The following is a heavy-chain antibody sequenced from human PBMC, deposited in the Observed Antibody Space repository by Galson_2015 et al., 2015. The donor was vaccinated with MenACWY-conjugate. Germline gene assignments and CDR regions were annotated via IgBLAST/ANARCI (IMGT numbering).Heavy chain of an antibody. V-gene: IGHV1-69*13. Sequence: SVKASCQASGASFNTYRFNWIRQAPGQAPEWLGGIIPVFHTTDYAKRFQGRPPITAAEAPSTVYMELSSLRSVDTAIYYCARPGGDYEQRTFFDYWGQGTLVTVSS. CDR3: ARPGGDYEQRTFFDY. D-gene: IGHD4-17*01. CDR1: GASFNTYR. J-gene: IGHJ4*02. CDR2: IIPVFHTT.